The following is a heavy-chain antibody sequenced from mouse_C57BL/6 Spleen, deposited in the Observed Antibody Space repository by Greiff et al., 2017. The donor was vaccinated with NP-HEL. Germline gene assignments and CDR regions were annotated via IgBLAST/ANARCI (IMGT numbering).Heavy chain of an antibody. CDR1: GYTFTSYW. CDR2: IDPSDSYT. CDR3: ATYDSWFAY. V-gene: IGHV1-69*01. D-gene: IGHD2-4*01. J-gene: IGHJ3*01. Sequence: QVQLQQPGAELVMPGASVKLSCKASGYTFTSYWMHWVKQRPGQGLEWIGEIDPSDSYTNYNQKFKGKSTLTVDKSSSTAYMQLSSLTSEDSAVYYCATYDSWFAYWGQGTLVTVSA.